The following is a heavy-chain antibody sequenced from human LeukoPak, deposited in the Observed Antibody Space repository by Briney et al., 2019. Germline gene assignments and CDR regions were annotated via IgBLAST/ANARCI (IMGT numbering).Heavy chain of an antibody. CDR2: IYYSGST. V-gene: IGHV4-59*01. Sequence: SETLSLTCTVSGGSISSYYWSWTRQPPGKGLEWIGYIYYSGSTNYNPSLKSRVTISVDTSKNQFSLKLSSVTAADTAVYYCARVYGSSWSAFDYWGQGTLVTVSS. J-gene: IGHJ4*02. CDR3: ARVYGSSWSAFDY. CDR1: GGSISSYY. D-gene: IGHD6-13*01.